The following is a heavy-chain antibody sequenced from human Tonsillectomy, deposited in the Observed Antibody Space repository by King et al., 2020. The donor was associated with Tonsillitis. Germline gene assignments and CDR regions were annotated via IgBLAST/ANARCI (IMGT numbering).Heavy chain of an antibody. CDR2: ISSRSSYI. J-gene: IGHJ6*02. D-gene: IGHD2-8*01. CDR1: GYTFSDHS. V-gene: IGHV3-21*01. Sequence: VQLVESGGGLVKPGGSLRLSCAASGYTFSDHSMTWVRQAPGKGLEWGALISSRSSYIYHADSVKGRFTISRDNPKKSLYVQMSSLRAEDTAVYYCVRQGFGVTDGESGYFYSGLDVWGQGSTVIVSS. CDR3: VRQGFGVTDGESGYFYSGLDV.